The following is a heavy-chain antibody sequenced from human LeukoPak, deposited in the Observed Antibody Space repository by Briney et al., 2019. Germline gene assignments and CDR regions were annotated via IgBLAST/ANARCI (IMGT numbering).Heavy chain of an antibody. D-gene: IGHD3-3*01. CDR3: ARVGRPLEGTTGLADY. V-gene: IGHV4-34*01. CDR1: GGSFSNYY. CDR2: INHSGST. Sequence: SETLSLTCAVYGGSFSNYYWSWIRQPPGKGLEWIGEINHSGSTNYNPSHKSRVTISVDTSKNQFSLKLSSVTAADTAVYYCARVGRPLEGTTGLADYWGQGTLVTVSS. J-gene: IGHJ4*02.